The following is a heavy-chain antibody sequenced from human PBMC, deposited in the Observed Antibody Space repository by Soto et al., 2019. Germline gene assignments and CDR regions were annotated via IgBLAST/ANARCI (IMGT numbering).Heavy chain of an antibody. Sequence: GGSLRLSCAASGFTFSSYAMSWVRQAPGKGLEWVAVISYDGSNKYYADSVKGRFTISRDNSKNTLYLQMNSLRAEDTAVYYCARDLYSSSWYGFPDFDYWGQGTLVTVSS. CDR1: GFTFSSYA. J-gene: IGHJ4*02. CDR2: ISYDGSNK. CDR3: ARDLYSSSWYGFPDFDY. V-gene: IGHV3-30-3*01. D-gene: IGHD6-13*01.